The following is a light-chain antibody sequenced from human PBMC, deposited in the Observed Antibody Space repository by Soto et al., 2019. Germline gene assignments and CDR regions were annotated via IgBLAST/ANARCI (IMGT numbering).Light chain of an antibody. V-gene: IGLV1-44*01. Sequence: QSVLTQPPSASGTPGQRVTISCSGSSSNIGSNTVNWYQQLPGTAPKLLIFNDNQRPSGVPDRFSGSKSGTSASLAISGLQSKDEADYYCAAWDDSPNGPVFGGGTKVTVL. CDR2: NDN. J-gene: IGLJ3*02. CDR1: SSNIGSNT. CDR3: AAWDDSPNGPV.